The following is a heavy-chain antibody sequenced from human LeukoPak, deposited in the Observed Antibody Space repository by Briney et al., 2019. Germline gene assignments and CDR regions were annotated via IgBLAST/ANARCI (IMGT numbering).Heavy chain of an antibody. CDR3: ARVDILTGYYKGFAFDI. D-gene: IGHD3-9*01. V-gene: IGHV1-8*01. J-gene: IGHJ3*02. CDR1: GYTFTSYD. Sequence: ASVKVSCKASGYTFTSYDINWVRQATGQGLEWMGWMNPNSGNTDYAQKFQGRVTMTRNTSISTAYMELSSLRSEDTAVYYCARVDILTGYYKGFAFDIWGQGTMVTVSS. CDR2: MNPNSGNT.